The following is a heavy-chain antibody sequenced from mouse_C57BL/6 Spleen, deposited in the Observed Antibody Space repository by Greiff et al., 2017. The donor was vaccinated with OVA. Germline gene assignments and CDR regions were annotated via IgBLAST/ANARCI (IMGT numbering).Heavy chain of an antibody. Sequence: VQLQQSGAELVRLGTSVKVSCKASGYAFTNYLIEWVKQRPGQGLEWIGVINPGSGGTNYNEKFKGKATLTADKSSSTAYMQLSSLTSEDSAVYFCAREGYSPFAYWGQGTLVTVSA. CDR3: AREGYSPFAY. V-gene: IGHV1-54*01. J-gene: IGHJ3*01. CDR1: GYAFTNYL. CDR2: INPGSGGT.